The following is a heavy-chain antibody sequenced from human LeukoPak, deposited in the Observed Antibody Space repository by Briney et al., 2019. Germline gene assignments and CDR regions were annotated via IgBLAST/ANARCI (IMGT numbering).Heavy chain of an antibody. D-gene: IGHD2-15*01. CDR1: GFMFSDYA. V-gene: IGHV3-23*01. CDR3: AKDQGGYCSGGSCYLEYYFDY. Sequence: QAGGSLRLSCVASGFMFSDYAMSWVRQAPGKGLEWVSSISSSGGTTFYADSVKGRFTISRDLFKKTVHLEMKAMRAEDTAVYYCAKDQGGYCSGGSCYLEYYFDYWGQGTLVTVSS. J-gene: IGHJ4*02. CDR2: ISSSGGTT.